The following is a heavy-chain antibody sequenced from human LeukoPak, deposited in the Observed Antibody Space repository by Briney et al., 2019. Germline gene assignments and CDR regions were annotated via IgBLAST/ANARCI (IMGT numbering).Heavy chain of an antibody. CDR1: GFTVRDGY. J-gene: IGHJ6*02. D-gene: IGHD6-13*01. Sequence: GGSLRLSCAASGFTVRDGYMSWVRQAPGKRLEWLAFIYVSGTTFYAASVKGRFTISRDNAMNSLFLQMSSLRAEDTAVYYCAREVDSTSWYARFDVWGQGTTVTVSS. V-gene: IGHV3-53*01. CDR3: AREVDSTSWYARFDV. CDR2: IYVSGTT.